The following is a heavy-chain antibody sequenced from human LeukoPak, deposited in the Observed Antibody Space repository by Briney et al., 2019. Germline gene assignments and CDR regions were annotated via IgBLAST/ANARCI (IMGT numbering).Heavy chain of an antibody. Sequence: PGRSLRLSCAASGFTFSSHVFHWVRQAPGKGLEWVAIISYDVSNQYYTDSVKGRFTISRDNSKNTLYLQMNSLRAEDTAVYYCAEQATVKGFFDYWGQGTLVTVSS. CDR2: ISYDVSNQ. J-gene: IGHJ4*02. CDR1: GFTFSSHV. D-gene: IGHD4-17*01. CDR3: AEQATVKGFFDY. V-gene: IGHV3-30-3*01.